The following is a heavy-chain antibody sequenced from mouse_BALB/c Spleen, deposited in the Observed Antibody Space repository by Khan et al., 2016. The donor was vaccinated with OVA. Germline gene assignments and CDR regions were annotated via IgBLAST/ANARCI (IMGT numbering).Heavy chain of an antibody. D-gene: IGHD2-14*01. V-gene: IGHV5-17*02. Sequence: EVELVESGGGLVQPGGSRTLSCAASGFTFSSFGMHWVRQAPEKGLEWVAYISSGSSNIYYADTVKGRFTISRDKPKNTLFLQMTSLRSEDTAMXYCTRYRYGYAMDYWGQGTSVTVSS. J-gene: IGHJ4*01. CDR2: ISSGSSNI. CDR1: GFTFSSFG. CDR3: TRYRYGYAMDY.